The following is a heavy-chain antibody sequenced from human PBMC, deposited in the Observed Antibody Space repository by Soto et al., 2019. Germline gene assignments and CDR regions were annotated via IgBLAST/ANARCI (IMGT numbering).Heavy chain of an antibody. CDR3: ARDQKGGPFMVRGVTFDY. CDR1: GGSIGSYY. D-gene: IGHD3-10*01. J-gene: IGHJ4*02. CDR2: VFHSGIT. V-gene: IGHV4-59*01. Sequence: PSETLSLTCTISGGSIGSYYWSWIRQPPGKGLEWIGYVFHSGITGYNPSLKSRVTISVDASKNLFSLKLSSVTAADAAVYYCARDQKGGPFMVRGVTFDYWGQGTLVTVSS.